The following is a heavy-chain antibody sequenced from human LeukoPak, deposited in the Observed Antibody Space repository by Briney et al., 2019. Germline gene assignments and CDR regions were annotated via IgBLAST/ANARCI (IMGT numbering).Heavy chain of an antibody. J-gene: IGHJ4*02. D-gene: IGHD3-9*01. CDR1: GGTFSGYA. CDR3: ATCLRYFDWLQVAYFDY. V-gene: IGHV1-69*13. CDR2: IIPIFGTA. Sequence: ASVKVSCKASGGTFSGYAISWVRQAPGQGLEWMGGIIPIFGTANYAQKFQGRVTITADESTSTAYMELSSLRSEDTAVYYCATCLRYFDWLQVAYFDYWGQGTLVTVSS.